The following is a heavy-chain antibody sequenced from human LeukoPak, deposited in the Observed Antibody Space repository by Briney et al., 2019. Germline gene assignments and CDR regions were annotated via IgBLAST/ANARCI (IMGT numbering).Heavy chain of an antibody. V-gene: IGHV3-48*03. Sequence: GGSLRLSCAASGFTFSSYEMNWVRQAPGKGLEWVSYISSSGSTIYYADSVKGRFTISRDNAKNSLYLQMNSLRAEDTAVYYCAREPTARSSSWSEFDYWGQGTLVTVSS. CDR3: AREPTARSSSWSEFDY. D-gene: IGHD6-13*01. CDR1: GFTFSSYE. J-gene: IGHJ4*02. CDR2: ISSSGSTI.